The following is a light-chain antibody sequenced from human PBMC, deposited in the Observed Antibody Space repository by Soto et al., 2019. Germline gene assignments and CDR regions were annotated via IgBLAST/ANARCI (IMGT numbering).Light chain of an antibody. Sequence: QSALTQPASVSGSPGQSIAISCTGTSSDVGIYNYVSWYQQHPGKAPKLIIYDVINRPSGVSNRFSGSKSGNTASLTISGLQAEDEADYYCSSYTTSRTLIFGGGTKLTVL. CDR1: SSDVGIYNY. CDR2: DVI. CDR3: SSYTTSRTLI. V-gene: IGLV2-14*03. J-gene: IGLJ2*01.